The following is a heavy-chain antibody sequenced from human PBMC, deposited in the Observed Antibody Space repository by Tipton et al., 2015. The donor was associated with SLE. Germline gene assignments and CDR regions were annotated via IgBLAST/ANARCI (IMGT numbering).Heavy chain of an antibody. V-gene: IGHV4-34*01. CDR1: GGSLSGNY. D-gene: IGHD6-13*01. CDR2: INHSGST. Sequence: TLSLTCTVSGGSLSGNYWIWVRQPPGKGLEWIGEINHSGSTNYNPSLKSRVTISIDTSKNQFSLKLSSVTAADTAVYYCARRYSSSWYERGLDYWGQGTLVTVSS. J-gene: IGHJ4*02. CDR3: ARRYSSSWYERGLDY.